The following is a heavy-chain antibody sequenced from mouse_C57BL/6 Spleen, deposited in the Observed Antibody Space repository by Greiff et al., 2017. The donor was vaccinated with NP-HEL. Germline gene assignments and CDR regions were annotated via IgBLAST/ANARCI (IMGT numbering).Heavy chain of an antibody. CDR1: GYSFTDYN. J-gene: IGHJ2*01. V-gene: IGHV1-39*01. CDR2: INPNYGTT. Sequence: LVEPGASVKISCKASGYSFTDYNMNWVKQSNGKSLEWIGVINPNYGTTSYNQKFKGKATLTVDQSSSTAYMQLNSLTSEDSAVYYCARRYLGPYYFDYWGQGTTLTVSS. D-gene: IGHD2-14*01. CDR3: ARRYLGPYYFDY.